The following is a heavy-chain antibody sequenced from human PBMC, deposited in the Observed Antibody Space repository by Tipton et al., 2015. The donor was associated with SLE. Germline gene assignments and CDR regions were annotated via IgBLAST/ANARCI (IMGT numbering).Heavy chain of an antibody. CDR3: ARRHYSGPFDS. CDR1: GGSIRSGGYS. D-gene: IGHD5-12*01. CDR2: IYQSGNT. V-gene: IGHV4-30-2*01. J-gene: IGHJ4*02. Sequence: TLSLTCAVSGGSIRSGGYSWSWIRQPPGKGLEWIGYIYQSGNTYYNPSLKSRVTISVDRSKNQFSLKLTSVTAADTAVYYCARRHYSGPFDSWGQGTLVTVSS.